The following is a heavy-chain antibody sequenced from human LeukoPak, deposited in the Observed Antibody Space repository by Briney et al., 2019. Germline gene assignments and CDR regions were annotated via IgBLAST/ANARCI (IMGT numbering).Heavy chain of an antibody. V-gene: IGHV3-33*01. J-gene: IGHJ4*02. D-gene: IGHD6-19*01. CDR2: IWYDGSNK. CDR3: ARWYSSGWYYFDY. Sequence: GGSLRLPCAASGFTFSSYGMHWVRQAPGKGLEWVAVIWYDGSNKYYADSVKGRFTISRDNPKNTLYLQMNSLRAEDTAVYYCARWYSSGWYYFDYWGQGTLVTVSS. CDR1: GFTFSSYG.